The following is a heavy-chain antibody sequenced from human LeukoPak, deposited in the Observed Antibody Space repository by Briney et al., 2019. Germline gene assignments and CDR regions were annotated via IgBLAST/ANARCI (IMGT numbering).Heavy chain of an antibody. CDR1: GFTFTTYW. D-gene: IGHD2-2*01. CDR2: INQDGSEK. V-gene: IGHV3-7*01. J-gene: IGHJ3*02. CDR3: ARDAHCSSTSCYRPHAFDI. Sequence: GGSLRLSCAASGFTFTTYWMSWVRQAPGKGLEWVANINQDGSEKYFVDSVKGRFTISRDNAKNSLYLQMNSLRAEDTAVYYCARDAHCSSTSCYRPHAFDIWGQGTMVTVSS.